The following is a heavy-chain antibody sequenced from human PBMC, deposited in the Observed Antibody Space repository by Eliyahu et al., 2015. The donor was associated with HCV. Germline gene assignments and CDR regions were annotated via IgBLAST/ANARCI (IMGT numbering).Heavy chain of an antibody. CDR2: ISSSSTYT. CDR1: XFSFSDYY. D-gene: IGHD3-9*01. CDR3: ARDPVPGDTLTGYSLYYYYGMDV. J-gene: IGHJ6*02. Sequence: QVLLVESGGGLVKPGGSLRLSCAAXXFSFSDYYMTXIRQAPGKGXXWXSXISSSSTYTNYANSVKGRFIVSRDNAKNSLYLQMNSLRAEDTAMYFCARDPVPGDTLTGYSLYYYYGMDVWGQGTTVTVSS. V-gene: IGHV3-11*05.